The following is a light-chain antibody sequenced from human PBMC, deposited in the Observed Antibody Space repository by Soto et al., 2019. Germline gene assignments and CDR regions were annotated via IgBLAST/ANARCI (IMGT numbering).Light chain of an antibody. Sequence: IQLTQSPSSLPASVGXRVTITCRASQGITTYLAWYQQKPGKAPKLLIYAASALQSGVPSRFSGSGSGTDFTLTISSLQPEDVATYYCLQINSYPYTFGQGTKVDIK. V-gene: IGKV1-9*01. CDR1: QGITTY. J-gene: IGKJ2*01. CDR2: AAS. CDR3: LQINSYPYT.